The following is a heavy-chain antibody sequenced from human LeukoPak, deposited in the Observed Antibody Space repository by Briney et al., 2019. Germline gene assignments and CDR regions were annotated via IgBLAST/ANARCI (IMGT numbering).Heavy chain of an antibody. D-gene: IGHD2-2*02. CDR3: ARRSLDCSSTSCYTSGFDY. V-gene: IGHV3-11*06. CDR2: ISSSSSYI. J-gene: IGHJ4*02. CDR1: GFTFSDYY. Sequence: KAGGSLRLSCAASGFTFSDYYMSWIRQAPGKGLEWVSSISSSSSYIYYADSVKGRFTISRDNAKNSLYLQMNSLRAEDTAVYYCARRSLDCSSTSCYTSGFDYWGQGTLVTVSS.